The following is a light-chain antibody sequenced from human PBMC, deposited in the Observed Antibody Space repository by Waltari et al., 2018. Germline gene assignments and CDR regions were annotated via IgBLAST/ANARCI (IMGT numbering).Light chain of an antibody. J-gene: IGKJ2*01. CDR3: QQYESYSYT. Sequence: DIQLTQSPSTLSASVGDTVTMTCRASENIGSWLAWYQQQPGKAPSLLIYKASTLEDGVPSRFSGSGSGTEFTLTISSLQPDDFAIYFCQQYESYSYTFGQGTRLEIK. CDR1: ENIGSW. CDR2: KAS. V-gene: IGKV1-5*03.